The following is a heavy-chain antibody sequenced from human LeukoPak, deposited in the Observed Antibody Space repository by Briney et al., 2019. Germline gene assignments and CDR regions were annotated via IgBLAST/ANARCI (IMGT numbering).Heavy chain of an antibody. CDR2: ISTYNGNT. CDR3: ARDYSSGWPNFDY. Sequence: ASVKVSCKASGYTFTSYAMNWVRRAPGQGLEWMGWISTYNGNTNYAQKLQGRVTMTTDTSTSTAYMELRSLRSDDTAVYYCARDYSSGWPNFDYWGQGTPVTVSS. D-gene: IGHD6-19*01. V-gene: IGHV1-18*01. J-gene: IGHJ4*02. CDR1: GYTFTSYA.